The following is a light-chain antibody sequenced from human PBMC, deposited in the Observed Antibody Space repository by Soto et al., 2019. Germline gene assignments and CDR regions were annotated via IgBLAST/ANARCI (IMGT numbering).Light chain of an antibody. CDR1: QGVSSSY. J-gene: IGKJ2*01. CDR2: CAS. Sequence: ELVLTQSPGTLSLSPGERTTLSCRASQGVSSSYLAWYQQKPGQAPRLLIYCASSRATGIPDSFSGSGSGTDFSLTISRLEPEDFAVYYCQEYCSSPYTFGQGTKLEIK. V-gene: IGKV3-20*01. CDR3: QEYCSSPYT.